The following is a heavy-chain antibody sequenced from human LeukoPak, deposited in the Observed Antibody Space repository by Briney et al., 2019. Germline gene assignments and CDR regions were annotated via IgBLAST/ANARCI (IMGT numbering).Heavy chain of an antibody. CDR2: MSPNSGNT. V-gene: IGHV1-8*01. J-gene: IGHJ3*02. CDR1: GYTFTNYD. D-gene: IGHD4-17*01. Sequence: ASVKVSCKASGYTFTNYDINWVRQATGQGLEWMGWMSPNSGNTGYAQKFQGRVTMTRNTSISTAYMELSSLKSEDTAVYYCATGMTTDAFDIWGQGTMVTVSS. CDR3: ATGMTTDAFDI.